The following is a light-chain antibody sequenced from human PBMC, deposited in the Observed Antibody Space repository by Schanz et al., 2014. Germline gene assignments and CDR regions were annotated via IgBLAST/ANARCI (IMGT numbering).Light chain of an antibody. J-gene: IGKJ4*01. CDR2: GGS. CDR1: QSVSSN. V-gene: IGKV3-15*01. Sequence: EIVLTQSPAILSLSPGERATLSCRASQSVSSNLAWYQQKPGQAPRLLIYGGSTRATGIPARFSGSGSGTEFTLTISSLQSEDFAVYYCQQFNNWPSTFGGGTKVEIK. CDR3: QQFNNWPST.